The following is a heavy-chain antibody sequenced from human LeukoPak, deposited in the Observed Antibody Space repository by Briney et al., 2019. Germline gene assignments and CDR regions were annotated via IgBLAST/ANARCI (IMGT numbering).Heavy chain of an antibody. D-gene: IGHD6-19*01. CDR1: GFTFSSYA. J-gene: IGHJ6*02. CDR2: ISSSSSYI. V-gene: IGHV3-21*01. Sequence: PGGSLRLSCAASGFTFSSYAMHWVRQAPGKGLEWVSSISSSSSYIYYADSVKGRFTISRDNAKNSLYLQMNSLRAEDTAVYYCARASIASGWYEEHYYYYGMDVWGQGTTVTVSS. CDR3: ARASIASGWYEEHYYYYGMDV.